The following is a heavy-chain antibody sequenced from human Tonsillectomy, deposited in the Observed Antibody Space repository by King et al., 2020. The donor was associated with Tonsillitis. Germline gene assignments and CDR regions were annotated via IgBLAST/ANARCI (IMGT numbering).Heavy chain of an antibody. Sequence: VQLVESGGGLVQPGGSLRLSCAASGFTFSTYAMTWVRQAPGKGLEWVSVMSGAGARTYHADSVKGRFTISRDNSKNTLYLEMNSLRAEGTAVYYCAKCPYDFWSGGLYYAMDVWGQGTTVTVSS. CDR2: MSGAGART. J-gene: IGHJ6*02. V-gene: IGHV3-23*04. CDR1: GFTFSTYA. CDR3: AKCPYDFWSGGLYYAMDV. D-gene: IGHD3-3*01.